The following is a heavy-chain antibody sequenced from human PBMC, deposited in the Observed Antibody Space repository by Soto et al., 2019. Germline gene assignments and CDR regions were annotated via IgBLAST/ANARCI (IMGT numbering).Heavy chain of an antibody. Sequence: EVQLVESGGGLVQPGGSLRLSCAASGFTVSSNYMSWVRQAPGKGLEWVSVIYSGGSTYYADSVKGRFTISRDNSKTTLYLQMNSLRAEDTAVYYCARDGPYSILTGTGWFDPWGQGTLVTVSS. V-gene: IGHV3-66*01. CDR1: GFTVSSNY. D-gene: IGHD3-9*01. CDR2: IYSGGST. CDR3: ARDGPYSILTGTGWFDP. J-gene: IGHJ5*02.